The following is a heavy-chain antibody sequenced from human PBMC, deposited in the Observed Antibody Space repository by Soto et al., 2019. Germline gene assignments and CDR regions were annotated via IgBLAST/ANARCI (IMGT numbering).Heavy chain of an antibody. CDR3: ARDVEGYSGLGSPPLYYGMDV. Sequence: SVKVSCKASGGTFSSYTISWVRQAPGQGLEWMGRIIPILGIANYAQKFQGRVTITADKSTSTAYMELSSLRSEDTAVYYCARDVEGYSGLGSPPLYYGMDVWGQ. J-gene: IGHJ6*02. V-gene: IGHV1-69*04. CDR2: IIPILGIA. CDR1: GGTFSSYT. D-gene: IGHD3-10*01.